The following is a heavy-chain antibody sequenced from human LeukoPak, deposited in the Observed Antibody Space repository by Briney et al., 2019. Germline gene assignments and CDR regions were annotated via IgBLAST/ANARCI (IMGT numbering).Heavy chain of an antibody. D-gene: IGHD3-9*01. CDR3: ARDPAGTYDILDY. J-gene: IGHJ4*02. CDR2: ISSSSSYI. Sequence: GGSLRLSCAASGFTFSSYSMNWVRQAPGKGLEWVSSISSSSSYIYYADSVKGRFTISRDNAKNSLYLQMNSLRAEDTAVYYCARDPAGTYDILDYWGQGTLVTVSS. V-gene: IGHV3-21*01. CDR1: GFTFSSYS.